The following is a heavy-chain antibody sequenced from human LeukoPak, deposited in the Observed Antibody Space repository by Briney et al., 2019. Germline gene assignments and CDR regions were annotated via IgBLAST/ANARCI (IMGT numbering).Heavy chain of an antibody. J-gene: IGHJ4*02. CDR1: GFTFSSYG. Sequence: GSLRLSCAASGFTFSSYGMHWVRQAPGKGLEWVAVISYDGSNKYYADSVKGRFTISRDNSKNTLYLQMNSLRAEDTAVYYCARDRTVVAATRGYFDYWGQGTLVTVSS. CDR2: ISYDGSNK. CDR3: ARDRTVVAATRGYFDY. V-gene: IGHV3-30*03. D-gene: IGHD2-15*01.